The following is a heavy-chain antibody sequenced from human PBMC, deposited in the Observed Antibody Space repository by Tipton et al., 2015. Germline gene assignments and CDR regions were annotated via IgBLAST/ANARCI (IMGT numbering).Heavy chain of an antibody. Sequence: SLRLSCAASGFTFSSYAMSWVRQASGKGLEWVGRIRSRANNYATAYTASMKGRFTISRDDSTNTTYLQMNSLTTEDTAIYYCTLPPHFWGQGTLVTVSS. J-gene: IGHJ4*02. CDR1: GFTFSSYA. V-gene: IGHV3-73*01. CDR3: TLPPHF. CDR2: IRSRANNYAT.